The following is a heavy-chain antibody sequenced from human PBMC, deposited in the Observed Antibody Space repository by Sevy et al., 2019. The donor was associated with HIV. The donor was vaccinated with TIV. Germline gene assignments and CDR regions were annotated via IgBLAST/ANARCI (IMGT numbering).Heavy chain of an antibody. V-gene: IGHV1-2*02. CDR1: GYTFTGYY. D-gene: IGHD1-26*01. Sequence: ASVKVSCKASGYTFTGYYMHWVRQAPGQGLEWMGWINPNSGGTNYAQKFQGRVTMTRDTSISTAYMELSRLRSDDTAVYYCARDWGWELIWFDPWGQGTLVTVSS. J-gene: IGHJ5*02. CDR2: INPNSGGT. CDR3: ARDWGWELIWFDP.